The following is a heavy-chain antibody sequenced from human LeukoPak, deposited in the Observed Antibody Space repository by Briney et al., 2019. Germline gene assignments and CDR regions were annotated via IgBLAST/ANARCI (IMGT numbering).Heavy chain of an antibody. V-gene: IGHV4-59*01. CDR2: IYNTGST. CDR1: GGSISTYY. CDR3: ARGEMATILFDY. D-gene: IGHD5-24*01. Sequence: SETLSLTCTVSGGSISTYYWSWIRQPPGKGLEWIGYIYNTGSTNYNPSLKSRVTISVDTSRNQFSLRLSSVTAADTAVYYCARGEMATILFDYWGQGTLVTVSS. J-gene: IGHJ4*02.